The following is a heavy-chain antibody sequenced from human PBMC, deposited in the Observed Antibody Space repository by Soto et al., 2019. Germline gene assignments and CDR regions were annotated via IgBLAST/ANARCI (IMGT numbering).Heavy chain of an antibody. Sequence: ASVKVSCKASGYTFTSYAMHWVRQAPGQGLEWMGWINAGNGNTKYSQKFQGRVTITRDTSASTAYMELSSLRSEDTAVYYCAGSVVAATPGFWFDPWGQGTLVTVS. D-gene: IGHD2-15*01. CDR2: INAGNGNT. V-gene: IGHV1-3*01. CDR3: AGSVVAATPGFWFDP. J-gene: IGHJ5*02. CDR1: GYTFTSYA.